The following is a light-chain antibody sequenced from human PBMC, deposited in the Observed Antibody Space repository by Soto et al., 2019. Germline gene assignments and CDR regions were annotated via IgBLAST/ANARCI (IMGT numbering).Light chain of an antibody. Sequence: DIQITQSPSTLSASVGDRVTITCRASQTTSTWLAWYQQKAGKAPKVLIYKASSLESGVPSRFSGSGSGTEFTLTISSLQPDDFATYYCQQYNSYPWTFGQGTKVDIK. CDR2: KAS. CDR1: QTTSTW. V-gene: IGKV1-5*03. J-gene: IGKJ1*01. CDR3: QQYNSYPWT.